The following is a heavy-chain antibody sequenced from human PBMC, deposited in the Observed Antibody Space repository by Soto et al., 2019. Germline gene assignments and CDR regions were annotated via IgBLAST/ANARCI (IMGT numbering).Heavy chain of an antibody. CDR3: ARGLLWFGDAYYFDY. D-gene: IGHD3-10*01. V-gene: IGHV1-2*04. CDR1: GYTFTGYY. Sequence: GASVKVSCKASGYTFTGYYMHWVRQAPGQGLEWMGWINPNSGGTNYAQKFQGWVTMTRDTSISTAYMELSRLRSDDTAVYYCARGLLWFGDAYYFDYWGQGTLVTVSS. CDR2: INPNSGGT. J-gene: IGHJ4*02.